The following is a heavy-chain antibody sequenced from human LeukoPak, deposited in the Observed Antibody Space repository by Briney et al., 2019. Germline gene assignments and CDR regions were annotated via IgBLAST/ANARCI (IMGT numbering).Heavy chain of an antibody. CDR1: GGSFSGYY. Sequence: SETLSLTCAVYGGSFSGYYWSWIRQPPGKGLEWIGEINHSGSTNYNPSLKSRVTISVDTSKNQFSLKLSSVTAADTAVYYCARGYVGFDPWGQGTLVTVSS. J-gene: IGHJ5*02. CDR2: INHSGST. CDR3: ARGYVGFDP. D-gene: IGHD3-16*01. V-gene: IGHV4-34*01.